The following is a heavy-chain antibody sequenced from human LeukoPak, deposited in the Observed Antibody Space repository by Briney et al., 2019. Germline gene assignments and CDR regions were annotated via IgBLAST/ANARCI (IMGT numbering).Heavy chain of an antibody. J-gene: IGHJ4*02. D-gene: IGHD2-15*01. V-gene: IGHV3-23*01. CDR2: ISDSGGST. Sequence: GGSLRLSCAVSGFTFSSYAMSWVRQAPGKGPEWVSGISDSGGSTYYADSVKGRFTISRDNSKNTLYMQMNSLRAEGTAVYYCAKVQEEAVYYFDYWGQGALVTVSS. CDR1: GFTFSSYA. CDR3: AKVQEEAVYYFDY.